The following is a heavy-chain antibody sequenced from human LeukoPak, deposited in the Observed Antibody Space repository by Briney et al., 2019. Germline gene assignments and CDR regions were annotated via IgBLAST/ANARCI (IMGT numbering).Heavy chain of an antibody. CDR1: GGSISSGDYY. CDR3: ATTLTYYDYVWGGVVDY. Sequence: SETLSLTCTVSGGSISSGDYYWSWIRQPPGKGLEWIGYIYYSGSTYYNPSLKSRVTISVDTSKNQFSLKLSSVTAADTAVYYCATTLTYYDYVWGGVVDYWGQGTLVTVSS. V-gene: IGHV4-30-4*01. CDR2: IYYSGST. J-gene: IGHJ4*02. D-gene: IGHD3-16*01.